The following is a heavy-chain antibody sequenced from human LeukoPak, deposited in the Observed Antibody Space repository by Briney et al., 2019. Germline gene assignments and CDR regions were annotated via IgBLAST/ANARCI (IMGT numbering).Heavy chain of an antibody. Sequence: GGSLRLSCAASGFTFSSYAMSWVRQTPGKGLEWVSTISGSGGSTYYADSVKGRFTISRDNSKNTLYLQMNSLRAEDTAVYYCARRTPDYYYYYMDVRGKGTTVTVSS. J-gene: IGHJ6*03. V-gene: IGHV3-23*01. CDR1: GFTFSSYA. CDR2: ISGSGGST. CDR3: ARRTPDYYYYYMDV.